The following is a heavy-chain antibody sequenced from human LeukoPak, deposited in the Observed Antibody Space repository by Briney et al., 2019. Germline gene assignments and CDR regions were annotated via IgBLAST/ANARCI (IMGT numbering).Heavy chain of an antibody. CDR3: ARAGYSGYGDY. J-gene: IGHJ4*02. CDR1: GGSISSYY. CDR2: IYYSGST. Sequence: SETLSLTCTVSGGSISSYYWSWIRQPPGKGLEWIGYIYYSGSTNYNPSLKSRVTISVDTSKNQFSLKLSSVTAADTAVYYCARAGYSGYGDYWGQGTLVTVSS. D-gene: IGHD5-12*01. V-gene: IGHV4-59*01.